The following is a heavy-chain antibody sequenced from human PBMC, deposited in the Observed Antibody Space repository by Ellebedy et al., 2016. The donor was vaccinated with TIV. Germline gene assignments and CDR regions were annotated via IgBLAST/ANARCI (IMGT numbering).Heavy chain of an antibody. V-gene: IGHV3-21*01. CDR1: AFTFSSHS. CDR2: ISSTSSYI. Sequence: GGSLRLSXAASAFTFSSHSMSWVRQAPGKGLEWVSSISSTSSYIYYSDSVKGRFTISRDNAKNSLYLQMNSLRAEDTAVYYCARDFQLLYWGQGTLVTVSS. D-gene: IGHD2-2*01. CDR3: ARDFQLLY. J-gene: IGHJ4*02.